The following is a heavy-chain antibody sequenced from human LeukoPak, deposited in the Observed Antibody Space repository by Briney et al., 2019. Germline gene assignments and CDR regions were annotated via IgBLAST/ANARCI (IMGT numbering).Heavy chain of an antibody. D-gene: IGHD6-19*01. CDR3: TRHRGPSGWDLDY. CDR1: GYTFTGYY. CDR2: INPNSGGT. V-gene: IGHV1-2*02. Sequence: GASVKVSCKASGYTFTGYYMHWVRQAPGQGLEWMGWINPNSGGTNYAQKLQGRVTMTRDTSISTAYMELSTLRSDDTAVYYCTRHRGPSGWDLDYWGQGTLVTVSS. J-gene: IGHJ4*02.